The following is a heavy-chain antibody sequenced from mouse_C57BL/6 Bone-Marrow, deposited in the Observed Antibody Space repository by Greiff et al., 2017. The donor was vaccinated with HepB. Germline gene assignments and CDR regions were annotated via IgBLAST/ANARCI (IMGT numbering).Heavy chain of an antibody. CDR2: ISYDGSN. CDR1: GYSITSGYY. CDR3: GKEDYYAFGC. D-gene: IGHD1-1*01. V-gene: IGHV3-6*01. Sequence: DVQLQESGPGLVNPFQSLSLPCSAPGYSITSGYYWNWIRQFPENKLEWMGYISYDGSNNYNPSLKNRISITRDTSKNQFFLKLNSVTTEYTATYYRGKEDYYAFGCWGEGTPLTVS. J-gene: IGHJ2*01.